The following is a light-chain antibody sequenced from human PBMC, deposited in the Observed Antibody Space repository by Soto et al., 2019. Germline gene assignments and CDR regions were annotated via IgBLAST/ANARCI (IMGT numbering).Light chain of an antibody. J-gene: IGKJ1*01. CDR3: QQSTKWPWT. CDR2: SAS. V-gene: IGKV3-15*01. CDR1: QNINNN. Sequence: EIVMTQSPATLSVSPGERATVSCRTSQNINNNLAWYQQRPGRAPRLLIYSASTRANGIPDRFSGSGSGTEFTLTISSLQPEDFAVYYCQQSTKWPWTFGRGTKVEVK.